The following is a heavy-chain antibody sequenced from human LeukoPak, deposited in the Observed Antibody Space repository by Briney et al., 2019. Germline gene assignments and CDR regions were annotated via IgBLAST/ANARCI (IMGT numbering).Heavy chain of an antibody. CDR3: ATYRQVLLPFES. J-gene: IGHJ4*02. CDR1: GFTFSDYY. Sequence: GGSLRLSCAASGFTFSDYYMSWIRQAPGKGLEWVSYISSSGSTIYYADSVKGRFTISRDNAKNSLYLQMNSLGAEDTAIYYCATYRQVLLPFESWGQGTLVTVSS. CDR2: ISSSGSTI. D-gene: IGHD2-8*02. V-gene: IGHV3-11*01.